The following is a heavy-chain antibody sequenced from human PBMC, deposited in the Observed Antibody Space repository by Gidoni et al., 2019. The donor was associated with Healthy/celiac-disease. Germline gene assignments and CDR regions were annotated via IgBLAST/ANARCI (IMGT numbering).Heavy chain of an antibody. CDR3: AKETSGWYDSSHPTFDY. CDR2: ISYDGSNK. D-gene: IGHD6-19*01. CDR1: GFPFSSSG. J-gene: IGHJ4*02. V-gene: IGHV3-30*18. Sequence: QVQLVASGGGVVQPGRSLRLSCAASGFPFSSSGMHWVRQAPGKGLEWVAVISYDGSNKYYADSVKGRFTISRDNSKNTLYLQMNSLRAEDTAVYYWAKETSGWYDSSHPTFDYWGQGTLVTVSS.